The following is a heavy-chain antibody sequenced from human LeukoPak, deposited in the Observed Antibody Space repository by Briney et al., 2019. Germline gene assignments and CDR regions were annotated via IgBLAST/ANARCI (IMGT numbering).Heavy chain of an antibody. CDR1: GFTFSSYA. CDR3: AKASDYGDLNYYYYYGMDV. Sequence: GGSLRLSCAASGFTFSSYAMSCVRQAPGKGLEWVSAISGSGGSTYYADSAKGRFTISRDNSKTTLYLQMNSLRAEDTAVYYCAKASDYGDLNYYYYYGMDVWGKGTTVTVSS. V-gene: IGHV3-23*01. D-gene: IGHD4-17*01. CDR2: ISGSGGST. J-gene: IGHJ6*04.